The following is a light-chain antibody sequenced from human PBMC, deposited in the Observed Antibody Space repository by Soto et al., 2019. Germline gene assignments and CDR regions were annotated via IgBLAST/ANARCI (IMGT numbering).Light chain of an antibody. Sequence: EIVLTQCPGTVSLSPGERATLSCRASQSVSSSYLAWYQQKPGQAPRLLIYGASSRATGIPDRFSGSGSGTDFTLTISRLEPEDFAVYYCQQYGSSPRYTFGQGTKLEIK. J-gene: IGKJ2*01. CDR3: QQYGSSPRYT. CDR2: GAS. CDR1: QSVSSSY. V-gene: IGKV3-20*01.